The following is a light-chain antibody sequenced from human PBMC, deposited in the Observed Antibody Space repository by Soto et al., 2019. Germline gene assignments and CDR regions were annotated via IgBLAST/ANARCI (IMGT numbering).Light chain of an antibody. CDR1: QGSSSW. Sequence: DIQMTQSPSSVSASVEDRVTITCRASQGSSSWLAWYQQKPGKAPKLLIYAASSLQSGVPSRFSGSGSGTDFTLTIGSMQHEDFATYYCQQANSFPLTFGGGTQVEIK. CDR3: QQANSFPLT. J-gene: IGKJ4*01. V-gene: IGKV1-12*01. CDR2: AAS.